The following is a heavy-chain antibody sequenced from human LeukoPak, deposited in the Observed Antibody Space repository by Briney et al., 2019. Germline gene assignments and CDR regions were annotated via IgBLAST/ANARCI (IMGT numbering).Heavy chain of an antibody. CDR2: ISSSSSYI. Sequence: PGGSLRLSCAASGFTFSSYSMNWVRQAPGKGLEWVSSISSSSSYIYYAASVKGRFTISRDNAKNSLYLQMNSLRAEDTAVYYCARGGYSYGTLDYWGQGTLVTVSS. J-gene: IGHJ4*02. CDR1: GFTFSSYS. CDR3: ARGGYSYGTLDY. D-gene: IGHD5-18*01. V-gene: IGHV3-21*01.